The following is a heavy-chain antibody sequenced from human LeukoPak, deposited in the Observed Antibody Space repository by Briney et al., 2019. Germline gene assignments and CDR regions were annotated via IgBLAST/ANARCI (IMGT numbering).Heavy chain of an antibody. D-gene: IGHD3-10*01. CDR1: GFTFSSYA. CDR2: ISGSGGST. V-gene: IGHV3-23*01. CDR3: AKDKFKGFGELLGYFDY. J-gene: IGHJ4*02. Sequence: GGSLRLSCAASGFTFSSYAMSWVRQAPGKGLEWVSAISGSGGSTYYADSVKGRFTISRDNSKNTLYLQMNSLRAEDTAVYYCAKDKFKGFGELLGYFDYWGQGTLVTVSS.